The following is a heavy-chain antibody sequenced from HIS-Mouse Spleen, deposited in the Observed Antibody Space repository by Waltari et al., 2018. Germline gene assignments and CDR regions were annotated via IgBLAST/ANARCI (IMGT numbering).Heavy chain of an antibody. CDR1: GGSISSSSYY. D-gene: IGHD6-13*01. CDR3: AREIPYSSSWYDWYFDL. J-gene: IGHJ2*01. Sequence: QLQLQESGPGLVKPSETLSLTCTVSGGSISSSSYYWGWIRQPPGKGLEWIGSIYYSGGTSSNPSRKSRVTISVDTSKNQFSLKLSSVTAADTAVYYCAREIPYSSSWYDWYFDLWGRGTLVTVSS. V-gene: IGHV4-39*07. CDR2: IYYSGGT.